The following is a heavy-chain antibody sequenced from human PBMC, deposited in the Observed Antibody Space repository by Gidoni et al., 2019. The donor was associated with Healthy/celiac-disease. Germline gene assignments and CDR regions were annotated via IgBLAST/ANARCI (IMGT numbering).Heavy chain of an antibody. J-gene: IGHJ2*01. Sequence: QVQLVQSGAEVKKPGASVKVSCKASGYTFTSYGISWVRQAPGQGLEWMGWISAYNGNTNYAQKLQGRVTMTTDTSTSTAYMELRSLRSDDTAVYYCARDGGGTYYYDSSGYYGYFDLWGRGTLVTVSS. CDR1: GYTFTSYG. D-gene: IGHD3-22*01. V-gene: IGHV1-18*04. CDR3: ARDGGGTYYYDSSGYYGYFDL. CDR2: ISAYNGNT.